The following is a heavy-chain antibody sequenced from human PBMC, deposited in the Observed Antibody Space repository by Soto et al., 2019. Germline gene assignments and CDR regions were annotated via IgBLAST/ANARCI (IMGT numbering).Heavy chain of an antibody. V-gene: IGHV3-48*01. CDR1: GFSFSSYS. J-gene: IGHJ4*02. D-gene: IGHD1-1*01. CDR2: ISTSSSTI. CDR3: ARGTTDGLFDY. Sequence: EVQLVESGGGLVQPGGSLRLSCTASGFSFSSYSINWVRQAPGQGLEWVSYISTSSSTIYYAVSVKGRFTISTDKAKNSLYLQMNRLSAEDTSVYYCARGTTDGLFDYWGQGTLVTVSS.